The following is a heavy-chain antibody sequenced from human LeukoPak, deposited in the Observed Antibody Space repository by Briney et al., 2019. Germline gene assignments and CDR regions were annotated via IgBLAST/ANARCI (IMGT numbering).Heavy chain of an antibody. CDR1: GFTFGDYA. CDR2: IRSKVYGGTT. J-gene: IGHJ4*02. D-gene: IGHD6-19*01. V-gene: IGHV3-49*03. Sequence: PGRSLRLSCTASGFTFGDYAMSWFRPAPGKGLEWVGFIRSKVYGGTTEYAASVKGRFTISRDDSKSIAYVQMNSLKTEDTAVYYCTRSGYSSGWSVYYFDYWGQGTLVTVSS. CDR3: TRSGYSSGWSVYYFDY.